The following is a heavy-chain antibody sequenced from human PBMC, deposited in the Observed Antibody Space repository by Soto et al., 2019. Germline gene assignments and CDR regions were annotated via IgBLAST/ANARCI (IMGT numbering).Heavy chain of an antibody. J-gene: IGHJ6*02. CDR2: ISYDGSNK. V-gene: IGHV3-30*18. D-gene: IGHD4-4*01. CDR3: AKARLMTTVNYYYYYGMDV. CDR1: GFPFSSYG. Sequence: PGGSLRLSCAASGFPFSSYGMHWVRQSPGKGLEWVAVISYDGSNKYYADSVKGRFTISRDNSKNTLYLQMNSLRAEDTAVYYCAKARLMTTVNYYYYYGMDVWGQGTTVTVSS.